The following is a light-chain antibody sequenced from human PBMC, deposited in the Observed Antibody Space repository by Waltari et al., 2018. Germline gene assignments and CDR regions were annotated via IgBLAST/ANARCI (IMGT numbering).Light chain of an antibody. Sequence: SYVLTQPPSVSVAPGKTASITCGGNNIGAKSVNWYQQKPGQAPILLIYFDSDRPSGIPDRCSGSNSGQTATLTISRVEAGDEAAYYCQVWDTSADHLVVFGGGTNLTVV. CDR2: FDS. J-gene: IGLJ2*01. V-gene: IGLV3-21*04. CDR3: QVWDTSADHLVV. CDR1: NIGAKS.